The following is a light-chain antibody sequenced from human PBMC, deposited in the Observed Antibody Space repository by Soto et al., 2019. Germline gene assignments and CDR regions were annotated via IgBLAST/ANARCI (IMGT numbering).Light chain of an antibody. Sequence: QSALTQPASVSGSPGQSINISCTGTSSDVGGYNYVSWYQQHPGKAPKLMIYDVSNRPSGVSTRFSGSKSGNTASLTISGLQAEDEADYYCSSYTSSSTLVVFGGGTKLTVL. CDR2: DVS. CDR1: SSDVGGYNY. CDR3: SSYTSSSTLVV. J-gene: IGLJ2*01. V-gene: IGLV2-14*01.